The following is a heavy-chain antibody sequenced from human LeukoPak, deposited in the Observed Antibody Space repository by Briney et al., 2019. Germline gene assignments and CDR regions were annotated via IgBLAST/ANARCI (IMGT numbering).Heavy chain of an antibody. CDR1: GFNFVNTW. J-gene: IGHJ4*02. Sequence: GGSLRLSCAASGFNFVNTWRHWVRQAPGKGLVWVARIKNDGSGIIYADSVEGRFTISRDNARNTVYLQMNSLRAEDTAVYYCARERGVSHPFDYWGQGTLVTVSS. D-gene: IGHD2-21*01. CDR2: IKNDGSGI. CDR3: ARERGVSHPFDY. V-gene: IGHV3-74*01.